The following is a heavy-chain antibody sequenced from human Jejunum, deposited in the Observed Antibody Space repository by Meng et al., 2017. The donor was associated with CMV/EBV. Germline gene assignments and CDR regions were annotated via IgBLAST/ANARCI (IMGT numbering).Heavy chain of an antibody. CDR3: ARIAVTPPNIIIDK. CDR1: GYTFNSSE. J-gene: IGHJ4*02. V-gene: IGHV7-4-1*02. D-gene: IGHD2-15*01. CDR2: INTKTGNP. Sequence: SGYTFNSSELNWVRQAPGQGLQWLGWINTKTGNPTYAQGITGRFVFSLDPSLRTTYLEISSLKAEDSAVYYCARIAVTPPNIIIDKWGQGTLVTVSS.